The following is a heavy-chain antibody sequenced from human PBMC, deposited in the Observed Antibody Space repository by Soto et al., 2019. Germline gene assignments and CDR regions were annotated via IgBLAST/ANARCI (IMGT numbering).Heavy chain of an antibody. CDR3: AKPEEVGFGEFRFAFDI. J-gene: IGHJ3*02. V-gene: IGHV3-30*18. D-gene: IGHD3-10*01. CDR2: ISYDGSNK. Sequence: VGSLRLSCAASGFTFSSYGMHWVRQAPGKGLEWVAVISYDGSNKYYADSVKGRFTISRDNSKNTLYLRMNSLRAEDTAVYYCAKPEEVGFGEFRFAFDIWGQGTMVTVSS. CDR1: GFTFSSYG.